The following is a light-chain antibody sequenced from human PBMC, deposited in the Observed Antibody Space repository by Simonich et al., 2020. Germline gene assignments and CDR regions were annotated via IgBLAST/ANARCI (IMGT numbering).Light chain of an antibody. Sequence: QSALTQPASVSGSPGQSITISCTGTSSDVGGYNYVSWYQQHPGKAPKLMIYDVSKRPSGCANRFSGSKSGNTASLTISGLQAEDEADYYCSSYTSSSVVFGGGTKLTVL. J-gene: IGLJ2*01. V-gene: IGLV2-14*01. CDR3: SSYTSSSVV. CDR1: SSDVGGYNY. CDR2: DVS.